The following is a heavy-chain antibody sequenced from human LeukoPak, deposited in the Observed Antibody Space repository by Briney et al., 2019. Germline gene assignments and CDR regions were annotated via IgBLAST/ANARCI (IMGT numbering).Heavy chain of an antibody. Sequence: SETLSLTCTVSGGSISSGDYYWTWIRQPPGKGLEWIGYIYHSGTTHYKASLKSRLTISLDTSRNQFSLRLTSVTAADTAVYFCARGLRGIMVRGAITDLNWFDPWGQGTLVAVSS. V-gene: IGHV4-30-4*01. CDR1: GGSISSGDYY. D-gene: IGHD3-10*01. J-gene: IGHJ5*02. CDR3: ARGLRGIMVRGAITDLNWFDP. CDR2: IYHSGTT.